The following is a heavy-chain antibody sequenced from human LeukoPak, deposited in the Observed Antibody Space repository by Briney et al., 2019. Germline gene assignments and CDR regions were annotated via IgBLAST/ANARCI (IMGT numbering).Heavy chain of an antibody. CDR2: ISGSGGST. V-gene: IGHV3-23*01. CDR1: GFTLSSYA. Sequence: PGGSLRLSCAASGFTLSSYAMSWVRQAPGKGLEWVSAISGSGGSTYYADSVKGRFTISRDNSKNTLYLQMNSLRAEDTAVYYCAKSPRGGYGDLPFDYWGQGTLVTVSS. D-gene: IGHD4-17*01. J-gene: IGHJ4*02. CDR3: AKSPRGGYGDLPFDY.